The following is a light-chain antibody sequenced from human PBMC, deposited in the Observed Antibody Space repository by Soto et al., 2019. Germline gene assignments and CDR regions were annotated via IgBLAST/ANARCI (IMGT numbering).Light chain of an antibody. CDR1: SSNIGAGHD. Sequence: QSVLTQPPSVSGAPGQRVTISCTGSSSNIGAGHDVHWYQHLPATAPKLLIYGNGNRPSGIPDRFSGSTSGTSASLAITGLQAEDEADYYCQSYDTSLSGSEIFGTGTKVTVL. J-gene: IGLJ1*01. CDR2: GNG. CDR3: QSYDTSLSGSEI. V-gene: IGLV1-40*01.